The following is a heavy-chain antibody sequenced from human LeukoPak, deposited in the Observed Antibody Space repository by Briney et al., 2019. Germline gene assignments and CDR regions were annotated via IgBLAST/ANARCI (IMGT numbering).Heavy chain of an antibody. Sequence: SETLSLTCAVYGGSFSGYYWSWIRQPPGKGLEWIGEINHSGGTNYNPSLKSRVTISVDTSKNQFSLKLSSVTAADTAVYYCARGDGVGPGWFDPWGQGTLVTVSS. CDR3: ARGDGVGPGWFDP. CDR1: GGSFSGYY. J-gene: IGHJ5*02. CDR2: INHSGGT. V-gene: IGHV4-34*01. D-gene: IGHD2-8*01.